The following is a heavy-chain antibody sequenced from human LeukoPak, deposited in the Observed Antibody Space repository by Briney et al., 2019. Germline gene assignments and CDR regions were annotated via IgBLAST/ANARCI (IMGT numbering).Heavy chain of an antibody. J-gene: IGHJ4*02. Sequence: SQTLSLTCTVSGGSISSGGYYWSWIRQPPGKGLEWIGYIYHSGSTYYNPSLKSRVTISVDRSKNQFSLKLSSVTAADTAVYYCARGGANWGSDYWGQGTLVTVSS. CDR1: GGSISSGGYY. V-gene: IGHV4-30-2*01. D-gene: IGHD7-27*01. CDR2: IYHSGST. CDR3: ARGGANWGSDY.